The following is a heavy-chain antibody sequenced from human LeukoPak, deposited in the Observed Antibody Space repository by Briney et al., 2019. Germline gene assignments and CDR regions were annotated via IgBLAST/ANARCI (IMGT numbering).Heavy chain of an antibody. CDR3: ARGGDSFSEAAF. J-gene: IGHJ1*01. Sequence: PGGSLRLSCAASGFKFDEYAMHWVRQVPGKGLEWVAGINWESGSIGYAEPVKGRFTISRDNAKNSVFLHLNSLRAEDTAVYYCARGGDSFSEAAFWGQGTLVTVSS. D-gene: IGHD6-25*01. CDR1: GFKFDEYA. CDR2: INWESGSI. V-gene: IGHV3-9*01.